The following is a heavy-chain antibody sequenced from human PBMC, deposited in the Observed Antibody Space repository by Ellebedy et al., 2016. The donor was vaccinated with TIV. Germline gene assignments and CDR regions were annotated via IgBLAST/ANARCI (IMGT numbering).Heavy chain of an antibody. J-gene: IGHJ4*02. D-gene: IGHD3-22*01. CDR3: ARTVVPMIVVVTTVEYYFDY. Sequence: SVKVSXKASGGTFSSNALSWVRQAPGEGLAWMGGIIPILGTPNYAQKFQGRVTITADESTSTAYMELSSLRSEDTAMYYCARTVVPMIVVVTTVEYYFDYWGQGTLVTVSS. CDR2: IIPILGTP. CDR1: GGTFSSNA. V-gene: IGHV1-69*13.